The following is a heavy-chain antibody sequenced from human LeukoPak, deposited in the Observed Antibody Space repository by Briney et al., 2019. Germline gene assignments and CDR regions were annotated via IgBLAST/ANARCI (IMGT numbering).Heavy chain of an antibody. V-gene: IGHV4-59*12. Sequence: SETLSLTCNVSGVSTISYYWSWIRQPPGKGLEWIGHIFHSGSTNYNPSLKSRVTISVDTSKNQFSLKLSSVTAADTAVYYCARDRSIMITFGGVYFDYWGQGTLVTVSS. CDR2: IFHSGST. J-gene: IGHJ4*02. CDR3: ARDRSIMITFGGVYFDY. D-gene: IGHD3-16*01. CDR1: GVSTISYY.